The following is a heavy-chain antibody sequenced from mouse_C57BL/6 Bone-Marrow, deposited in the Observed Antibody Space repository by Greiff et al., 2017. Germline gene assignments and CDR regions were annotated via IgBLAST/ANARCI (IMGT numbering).Heavy chain of an antibody. J-gene: IGHJ2*01. CDR1: GFTFSSYA. D-gene: IGHD2-5*01. Sequence: EVNLVESGGGLVKPGGSLKLSCAASGFTFSSYAMPWVRQTPGKRLEWVATISDGGSYTYYPDNVKGRFTISRDNAKNNLYLQMSHLKYEDTAMYYCARDYSTFDYWGQGTTLTVSS. CDR2: ISDGGSYT. CDR3: ARDYSTFDY. V-gene: IGHV5-4*01.